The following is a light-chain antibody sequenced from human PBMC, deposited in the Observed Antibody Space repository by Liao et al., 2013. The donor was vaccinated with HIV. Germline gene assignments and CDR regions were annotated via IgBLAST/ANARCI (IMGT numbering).Light chain of an antibody. CDR3: QVWDSSSDPEV. CDR1: NIGSKS. V-gene: IGLV3-21*04. CDR2: YDS. J-gene: IGLJ2*01. Sequence: YELTQPPSVSVAPGKTARITCGGNNIGSKSVHWYQQKPGQAPVLVIYYDSDRPSGIPERFSGSNSGNTATLTISRVEAGDEADYYCQVWDSSSDPEVFGGGTKLTVL.